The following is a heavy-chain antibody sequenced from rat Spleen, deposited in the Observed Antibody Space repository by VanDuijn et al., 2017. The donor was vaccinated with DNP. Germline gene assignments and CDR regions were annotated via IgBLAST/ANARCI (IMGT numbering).Heavy chain of an antibody. CDR1: GFTFSDYN. V-gene: IGHV5-7*01. J-gene: IGHJ2*01. CDR2: ISYDGSST. Sequence: EVQLVESGGGLVQPGRSLKLSCAGSGFTFSDYNMAWVRQAPKRGLEWVATISYDGSSTYYRDSVKGRFTISRDNAKSTLYLQMDTLRSEDTATYYCARPDYWGQGVMVTVSS. CDR3: ARPDY.